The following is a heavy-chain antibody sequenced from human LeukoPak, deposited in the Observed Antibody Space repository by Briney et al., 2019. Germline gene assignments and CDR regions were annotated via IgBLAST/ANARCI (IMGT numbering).Heavy chain of an antibody. V-gene: IGHV1-18*01. Sequence: ASVKVSCKASGYTFTSYGISWVRQAPGQGLEWMGWISAYNGNTNYAQKLQGRVTMTTDTSTSTAYMELRSLRSDDTAVYYCARQYGSYYGGYYYYMDVWGKGTTVTVSS. CDR3: ARQYGSYYGGYYYYMDV. J-gene: IGHJ6*03. D-gene: IGHD1-26*01. CDR2: ISAYNGNT. CDR1: GYTFTSYG.